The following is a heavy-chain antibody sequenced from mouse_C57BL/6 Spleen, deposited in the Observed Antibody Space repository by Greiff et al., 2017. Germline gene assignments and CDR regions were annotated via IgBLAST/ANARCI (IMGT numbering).Heavy chain of an antibody. J-gene: IGHJ3*01. V-gene: IGHV1-26*01. CDR1: GYTFTDYY. CDR2: INPNNGGT. D-gene: IGHD2-2*01. CDR3: AKGVYGYPFAY. Sequence: VQLQQSGPELVKPGASVKISCKASGYTFTDYYMNWVKQSHGKSLEWIGDINPNNGGTSYNQKFKGKATLTVDKSSSTAYMELRSLTSEDSAVYYCAKGVYGYPFAYWGQGTLVTVSA.